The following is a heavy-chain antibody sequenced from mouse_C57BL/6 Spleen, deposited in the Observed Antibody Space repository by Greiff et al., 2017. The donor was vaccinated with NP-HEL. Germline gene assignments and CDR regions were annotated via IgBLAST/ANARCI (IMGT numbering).Heavy chain of an antibody. CDR1: GFTFNTYA. D-gene: IGHD2-3*01. CDR2: IRSKSSNYAT. CDR3: VREGGTQMGGYFDD. Sequence: EVKLVESGGGLVQPKGSLKLSCAASGFTFNTYAMHWVRQAPGKGLEWVARIRSKSSNYATYYADSVKDRFTISSDGSQSMLDLQMNNLKTEDTAMYYCVREGGTQMGGYFDDWGQGTTLTVSS. J-gene: IGHJ2*01. V-gene: IGHV10-3*01.